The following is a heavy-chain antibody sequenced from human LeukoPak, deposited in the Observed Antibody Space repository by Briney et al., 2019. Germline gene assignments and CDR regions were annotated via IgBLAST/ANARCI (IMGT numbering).Heavy chain of an antibody. V-gene: IGHV3-23*01. CDR1: GFTFSSYA. CDR2: ISGSGGST. D-gene: IGHD6-13*01. J-gene: IGHJ4*02. Sequence: AGGSLRLSCAASGFTFSSYAMSWVRQAPGKGLEWVSAISGSGGSTYYADSVKGRFTISRDNAKNSLYLQMNSLRAEDTALYYCAKDTVEYSSSWYYFDYWGQGTLVTVSS. CDR3: AKDTVEYSSSWYYFDY.